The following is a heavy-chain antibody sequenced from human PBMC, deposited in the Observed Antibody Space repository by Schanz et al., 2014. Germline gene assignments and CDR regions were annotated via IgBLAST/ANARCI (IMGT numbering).Heavy chain of an antibody. Sequence: QVQLVQSGAEVRKPGASVKVSCKASGYTFISYGISWVRQAPGQGLEWLGWINGYNGHTLYAQKFQGRVTMTTDTSTSTSYMELTSLRSDDTAVYYCARDRRRYCSTASCLHDNWFDPWGQGTLVTVSS. J-gene: IGHJ5*02. CDR1: GYTFISYG. V-gene: IGHV1-18*01. D-gene: IGHD2-2*01. CDR3: ARDRRRYCSTASCLHDNWFDP. CDR2: INGYNGHT.